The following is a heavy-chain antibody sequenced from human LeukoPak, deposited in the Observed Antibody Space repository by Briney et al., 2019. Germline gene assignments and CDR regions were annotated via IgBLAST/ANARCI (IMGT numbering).Heavy chain of an antibody. CDR2: ISSTGSYI. Sequence: GGSLRLSCAASGFTFSSYGMNWVRQAQGKGLEWVASISSTGSYIYYADSGKGRFTISRDNAKKSLYLQMNSLRAEDTAVYYCARVVTVAWSERRPGYFYMDVWGKGTTVTVSS. J-gene: IGHJ6*03. CDR1: GFTFSSYG. V-gene: IGHV3-21*01. CDR3: ARVVTVAWSERRPGYFYMDV. D-gene: IGHD1-1*01.